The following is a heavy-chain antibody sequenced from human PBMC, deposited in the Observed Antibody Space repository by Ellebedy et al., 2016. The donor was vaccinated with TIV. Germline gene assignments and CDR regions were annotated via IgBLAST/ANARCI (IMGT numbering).Heavy chain of an antibody. J-gene: IGHJ4*02. CDR2: IYWSGDST. Sequence: GESLKISCAASGFTFSTYWMHWVRQAPGKGLEWVSGIYWSGDSTGYAGSVKGRFTISRDNARDSLYLQMNSLRAEDTALYYCARNSFGGNWYEPRFDYWGQGTLVTVSS. CDR1: GFTFSTYW. D-gene: IGHD1-1*01. V-gene: IGHV3-20*04. CDR3: ARNSFGGNWYEPRFDY.